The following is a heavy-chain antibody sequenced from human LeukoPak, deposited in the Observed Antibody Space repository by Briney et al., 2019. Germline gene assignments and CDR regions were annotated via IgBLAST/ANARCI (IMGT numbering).Heavy chain of an antibody. CDR1: GDSISSTTCY. CDR3: ARGLYDGGSWFHFDS. CDR2: IYFTGTT. Sequence: PSETLSLTCTVSGDSISSTTCYWAWIRQPPGKGLEWIGNIYFTGTTFYNPSLKSRVIMSIGTSKNHFSLDLNSVTAADMAVYYCARGLYDGGSWFHFDSWGRGTLVTVSS. D-gene: IGHD6-13*01. J-gene: IGHJ4*02. V-gene: IGHV4-39*02.